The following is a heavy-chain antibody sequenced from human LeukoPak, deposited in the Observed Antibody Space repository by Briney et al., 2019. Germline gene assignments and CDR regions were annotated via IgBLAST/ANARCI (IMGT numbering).Heavy chain of an antibody. J-gene: IGHJ4*02. CDR3: AREEDGDYFDY. V-gene: IGHV3-48*04. D-gene: IGHD4-17*01. CDR2: IGSSGSPI. CDR1: RFTISSYS. Sequence: GGSLRLSCTASRFTISSYSMNWVRQAPGKGLEWVSYIGSSGSPIYYADSVRGRFTISRDDAKNSLYLQMNSLRAEDTAVYYCAREEDGDYFDYWGQGTLVTVSS.